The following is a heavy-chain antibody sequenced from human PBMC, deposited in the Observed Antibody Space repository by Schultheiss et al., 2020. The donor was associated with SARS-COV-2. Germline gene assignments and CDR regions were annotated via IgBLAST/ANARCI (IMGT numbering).Heavy chain of an antibody. CDR3: ATLKPRYCSSTSCPTP. CDR2: IKSKTDGGTT. CDR1: GFTFSSYA. Sequence: GGSLRLSCAASGFTFSSYAMSWIRQAPGKGLEWVGRIKSKTDGGTTDYAAPVKGRFTISRDDSKNTLYLQMNSLETEDTAMYYCATLKPRYCSSTSCPTPWGQGTLVTVSS. V-gene: IGHV3-15*01. J-gene: IGHJ5*02. D-gene: IGHD2-2*01.